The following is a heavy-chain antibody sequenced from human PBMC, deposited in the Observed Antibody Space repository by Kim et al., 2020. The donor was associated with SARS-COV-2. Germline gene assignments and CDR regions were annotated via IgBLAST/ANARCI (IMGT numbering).Heavy chain of an antibody. CDR3: AVRYSSSVDY. V-gene: IGHV4-39*01. CDR2: IYYSGST. Sequence: SETLSLTCTVSGGSISSSSYYWGWIRQPPGKGLEWIGSIYYSGSTYYNPSLKSRVTISVDTSKNQFSLKLSSVTAADTAVYYCAVRYSSSVDYWGQGTLVTVSS. J-gene: IGHJ4*02. D-gene: IGHD6-6*01. CDR1: GGSISSSSYY.